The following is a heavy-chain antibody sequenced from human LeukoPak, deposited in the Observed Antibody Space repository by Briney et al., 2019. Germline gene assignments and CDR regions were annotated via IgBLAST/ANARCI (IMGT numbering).Heavy chain of an antibody. CDR3: AWHYYDY. V-gene: IGHV3-15*01. J-gene: IGHJ4*02. CDR1: GFTFSKAW. Sequence: GGSLRLYCAASGFTFSKAWMSWVRQAPGKGLEWVGRIKSKTDGGTTDYAAPVKDRFTISRDDSKNTLYLQMNSLKTEDTAVYYCAWHYYDYWGQGTLVTVSS. CDR2: IKSKTDGGTT.